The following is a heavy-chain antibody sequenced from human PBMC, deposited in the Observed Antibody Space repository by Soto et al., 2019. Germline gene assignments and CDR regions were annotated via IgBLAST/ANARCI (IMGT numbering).Heavy chain of an antibody. D-gene: IGHD3-22*01. V-gene: IGHV4-31*03. CDR2: IDYSGRT. Sequence: QVQLQESGPGLVKPSQTLSLTCTVSGGSINSGTYHWSWIRQHPGKGLEWIGYIDYSGRTFYNPSLKSRLTISVDTSKNQFSLRLSSVTAADTAVYYCAREMNYYDTSGDSYFDSWGQGTLVTVSS. CDR3: AREMNYYDTSGDSYFDS. CDR1: GGSINSGTYH. J-gene: IGHJ4*02.